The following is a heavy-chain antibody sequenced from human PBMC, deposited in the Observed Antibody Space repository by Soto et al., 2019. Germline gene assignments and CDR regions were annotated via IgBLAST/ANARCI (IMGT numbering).Heavy chain of an antibody. CDR3: ARDGGVYDYSPFDY. J-gene: IGHJ4*02. D-gene: IGHD4-4*01. CDR1: GGTFNSYA. V-gene: IGHV1-69*12. Sequence: QVQLVQSGAEVKKPGSSVKVSCKASGGTFNSYAISWVRQAPGQGLEWMGGIIPIFGTANYAQKFQGRVTITADESTRTAYMELSSLRSEDTAVYYCARDGGVYDYSPFDYWGQGTLVTVSS. CDR2: IIPIFGTA.